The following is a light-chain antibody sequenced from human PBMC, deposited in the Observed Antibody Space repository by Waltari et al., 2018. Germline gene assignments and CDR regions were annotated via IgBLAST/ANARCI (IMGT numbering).Light chain of an antibody. J-gene: IGKJ4*01. Sequence: DIVMTQSPDSLAVSLGERATINCTSSQSVFYSSNNENYLAWYQQKPGQHPKLLIYWASTRQSGVPDRFSGSGSGTDFTLTISSLQAEDVAVYFCQQYYTTPLTFGGGTRVEIK. CDR3: QQYYTTPLT. CDR1: QSVFYSSNNENY. V-gene: IGKV4-1*01. CDR2: WAS.